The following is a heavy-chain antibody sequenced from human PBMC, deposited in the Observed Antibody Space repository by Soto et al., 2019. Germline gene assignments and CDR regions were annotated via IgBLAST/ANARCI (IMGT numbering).Heavy chain of an antibody. CDR3: ARDTFSGDSSGPHY. V-gene: IGHV5-51*01. D-gene: IGHD3-22*01. Sequence: GESLKISCXGSGYSFTSYWIAWVRQMPGKGLEWMGIVYPGDSDTRYSPSFQGQVTFSADKSISTAYLQWSSLKASDTAMYYCARDTFSGDSSGPHYWGQGTLVTVSS. CDR2: VYPGDSDT. CDR1: GYSFTSYW. J-gene: IGHJ4*02.